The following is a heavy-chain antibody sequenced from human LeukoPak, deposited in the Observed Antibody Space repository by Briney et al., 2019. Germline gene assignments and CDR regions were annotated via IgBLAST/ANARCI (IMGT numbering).Heavy chain of an antibody. D-gene: IGHD3-22*01. J-gene: IGHJ3*02. V-gene: IGHV3-30-3*01. CDR1: GFTFSNYA. CDR2: ISYDGTNK. Sequence: PGRSLRLSCAAPGFTFSNYAMHWVRQAPGKGLEWVAVISYDGTNKYYADSVKGRFTISRDNSKNTMYLQMNSLRADDTAMYYCARAPMSYDSSGFGGAFDIWGQGTMVAVSS. CDR3: ARAPMSYDSSGFGGAFDI.